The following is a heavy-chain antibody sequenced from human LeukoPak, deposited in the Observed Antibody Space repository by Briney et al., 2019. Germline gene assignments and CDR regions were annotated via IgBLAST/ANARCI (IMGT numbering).Heavy chain of an antibody. CDR1: GFTFSSYS. J-gene: IGHJ6*04. D-gene: IGHD3-10*02. V-gene: IGHV3-48*01. CDR2: ISISSSTI. CDR3: AELGITMIGGV. Sequence: GGSLRLSCAASGFTFSSYSMNWVRRAPGKGLEWVSYISISSSTIYYTDSVKGRFTISRDNAKNSLYLQMNSLRAEDTAVYYCAELGITMIGGVWGKGTTVTISS.